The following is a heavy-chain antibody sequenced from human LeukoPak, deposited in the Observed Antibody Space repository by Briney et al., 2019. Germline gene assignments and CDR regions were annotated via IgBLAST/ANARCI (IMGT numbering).Heavy chain of an antibody. CDR2: INHSGSN. Sequence: PSETLSLTCAVYGGPFSGYYWSWVRQPPEKGMEWIGEINHSGSNNYNPSLKSRVTKSEDKSKNQFSLKMSSVTAADTPVYYCARGRCSGGSCYRTYYYYYYYMDVWGKGTTVTVSS. V-gene: IGHV4-34*01. CDR1: GGPFSGYY. J-gene: IGHJ6*03. CDR3: ARGRCSGGSCYRTYYYYYYYMDV. D-gene: IGHD2-15*01.